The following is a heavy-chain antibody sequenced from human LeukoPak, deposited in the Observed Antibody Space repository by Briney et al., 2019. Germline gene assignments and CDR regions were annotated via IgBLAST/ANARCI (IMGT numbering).Heavy chain of an antibody. J-gene: IGHJ4*02. CDR3: ARTRWATGTVTDY. D-gene: IGHD1-1*01. Sequence: GGSLRLSCASSGFTFSSYSMSWFRQAPGKGLEWVGFITSKAYSATTKYAASVEGRFTISRDDSNSIAYLQMNTLKTEDTALYFCARTRWATGTVTDYWGQGTLVTVSS. CDR1: GFTFSSYS. CDR2: ITSKAYSATT. V-gene: IGHV3-49*03.